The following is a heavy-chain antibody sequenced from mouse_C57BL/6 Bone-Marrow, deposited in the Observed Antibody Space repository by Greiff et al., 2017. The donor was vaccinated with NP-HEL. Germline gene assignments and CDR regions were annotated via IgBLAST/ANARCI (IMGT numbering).Heavy chain of an antibody. CDR2: ISSGGSYT. Sequence: EVQLVESGGDLVKPGGSLKLSCAASGFTFSSYGMSWVRQTPDKRLEWVATISSGGSYTYYLDSVKGRFTISRDNAKNTLYLQMSSLKSEDTAMYYCARRGYDYDGTWFAYWGQGTLVTVSA. CDR3: ARRGYDYDGTWFAY. CDR1: GFTFSSYG. J-gene: IGHJ3*01. D-gene: IGHD2-4*01. V-gene: IGHV5-6*01.